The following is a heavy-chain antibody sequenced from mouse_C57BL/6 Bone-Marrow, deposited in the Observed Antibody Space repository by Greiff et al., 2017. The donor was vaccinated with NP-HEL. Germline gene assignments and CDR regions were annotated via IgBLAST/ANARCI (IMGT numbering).Heavy chain of an antibody. CDR2: IYPYNGVS. J-gene: IGHJ4*01. D-gene: IGHD2-2*01. CDR1: GYSFTGYY. V-gene: IGHV1-31*01. Sequence: EVKLQQSGPELVKPGASVKISCKASGYSFTGYYMHWVKQSHGNILDWIGYIYPYNGVSSYNQKFKGKATLTVDKSSSTAYMELRSLTSEDSAVYYCARGGGYDGGYAMDYWGQGTSVTVSS. CDR3: ARGGGYDGGYAMDY.